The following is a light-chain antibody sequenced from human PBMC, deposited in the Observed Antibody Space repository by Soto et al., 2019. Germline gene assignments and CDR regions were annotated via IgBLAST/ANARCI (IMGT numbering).Light chain of an antibody. Sequence: EIVMTQSPATLSVSPGETATLSCRASQNVDRAVAWYQHKPGQAPRLLIVGASFRATGVPGRFSGGGSGTDFTLTIGSLQSEDFAVYYCQQYRHWPPLTFGGGTAVEIK. CDR1: QNVDRA. J-gene: IGKJ4*01. CDR3: QQYRHWPPLT. CDR2: GAS. V-gene: IGKV3-15*01.